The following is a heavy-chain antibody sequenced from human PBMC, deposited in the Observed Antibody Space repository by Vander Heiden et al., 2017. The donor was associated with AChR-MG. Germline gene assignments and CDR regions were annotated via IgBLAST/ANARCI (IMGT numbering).Heavy chain of an antibody. V-gene: IGHV4-34*01. J-gene: IGHJ6*02. CDR2: ISHSGST. CDR1: GRSFSGYH. CDR3: AGYLHSRSYVNVPRGGMDV. D-gene: IGHD3-16*01. Sequence: QVQLQPWGAGLLQPSDTLSPACPVYGRSFSGYHGSGIRQPPGKGLEWVGEISHSGSTNYNAALKRGVTISVDTSKNQFSLKLSTGTAADNAVYYCAGYLHSRSYVNVPRGGMDVWGQGTTVTVSS.